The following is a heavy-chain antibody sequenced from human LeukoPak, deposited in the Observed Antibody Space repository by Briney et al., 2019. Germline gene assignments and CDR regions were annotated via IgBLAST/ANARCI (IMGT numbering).Heavy chain of an antibody. V-gene: IGHV4-59*08. CDR2: IYYSGST. CDR1: GGSISSYY. J-gene: IGHJ4*02. D-gene: IGHD6-13*01. CDR3: ARHGIAAADPFDI. Sequence: PSETLSLTCTVSGGSISSYYWSWIRQPPGKGLEWIGYIYYSGSTNYNPSLKSRVTISVDTSKNQFSLKLSSVTAADTAVYYCARHGIAAADPFDIWGQGTLVTVSS.